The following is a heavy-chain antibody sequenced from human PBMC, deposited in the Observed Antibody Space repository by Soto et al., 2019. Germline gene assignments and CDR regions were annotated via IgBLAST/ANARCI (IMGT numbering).Heavy chain of an antibody. CDR3: ARDPPPPDY. V-gene: IGHV1-18*01. CDR2: ISAYNGNT. Sequence: QVQLVQAGAEVKKPGASVKVSCKASGYTFASYAISWMRQAPGQGLEWMGWISAYNGNTNYAQKLQGRVTMTTDTSTSTAYMEMRSLRSDDSAVYYCARDPPPPDYWGQGTLVNVSS. CDR1: GYTFASYA. J-gene: IGHJ4*02.